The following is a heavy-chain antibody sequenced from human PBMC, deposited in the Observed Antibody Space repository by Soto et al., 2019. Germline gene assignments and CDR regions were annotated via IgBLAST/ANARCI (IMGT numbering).Heavy chain of an antibody. CDR3: AREAKLIRFREFVSGMHV. CDR2: ISSSSSYI. Sequence: GGSLRLSCAASGFTFSSYSMNWVRQAPGKGLEWVSSISSSSSYIYYADSVKGRFTISRDNAKNSLYLQMNSLRAEDTAVYYCAREAKLIRFREFVSGMHVWGQGTTLTLSS. D-gene: IGHD3-10*01. J-gene: IGHJ6*02. V-gene: IGHV3-21*01. CDR1: GFTFSSYS.